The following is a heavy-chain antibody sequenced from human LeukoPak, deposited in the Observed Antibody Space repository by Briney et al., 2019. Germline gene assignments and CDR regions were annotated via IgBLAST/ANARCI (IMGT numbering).Heavy chain of an antibody. Sequence: SETLSLTCTVSGGSISGNSWNWIRQPAGKGLEWIGRIYTSGSTNYNPSLKSRVTMSVDTSKNQFSLRVISVTAADTAVYYCASLRGYYYYYYMDVWGKGTTVTVSS. CDR2: IYTSGST. J-gene: IGHJ6*03. D-gene: IGHD3-10*01. CDR1: GGSISGNS. CDR3: ASLRGYYYYYYMDV. V-gene: IGHV4-4*07.